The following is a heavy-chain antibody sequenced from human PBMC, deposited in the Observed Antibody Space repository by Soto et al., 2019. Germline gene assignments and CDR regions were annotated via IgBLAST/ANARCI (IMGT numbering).Heavy chain of an antibody. Sequence: GGSLILSCAASGFTFRSYAMSWVRQAPGKGLEWVSAISGSGGSTYYADSVKGRFTISRDNSKNTLYLQMNSLRAEDTAVYYCAKWGGYDFWSGYQYYYYYMDVWGKGTTVTVSS. CDR2: ISGSGGST. V-gene: IGHV3-23*01. D-gene: IGHD3-3*01. J-gene: IGHJ6*03. CDR3: AKWGGYDFWSGYQYYYYYMDV. CDR1: GFTFRSYA.